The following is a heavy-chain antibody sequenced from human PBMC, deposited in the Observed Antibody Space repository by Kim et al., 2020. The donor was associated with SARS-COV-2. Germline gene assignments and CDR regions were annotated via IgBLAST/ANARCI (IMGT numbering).Heavy chain of an antibody. D-gene: IGHD3-22*01. CDR3: ASTNAGYYST. Sequence: SETLSLTCTVSGDSIMKYYWSWIRQPAGKGLEWVGHMFNSGSVNQNPSLNYRVSMSLDTSKNQFSLKLRSVTAADSATYYCASTNAGYYSTWGRGIEVSV. J-gene: IGHJ5*01. V-gene: IGHV4-4*07. CDR2: MFNSGSV. CDR1: GDSIMKYY.